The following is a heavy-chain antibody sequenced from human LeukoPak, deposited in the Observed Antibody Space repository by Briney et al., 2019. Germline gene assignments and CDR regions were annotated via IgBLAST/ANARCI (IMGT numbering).Heavy chain of an antibody. CDR1: GFTFSSYA. CDR2: ISYDGSNK. V-gene: IGHV3-30-3*01. CDR3: ARDWSPVAGKGDFDY. D-gene: IGHD6-19*01. Sequence: GGSLRLSCAASGFTFSSYAMHWVRQAPGKGLEWVAVISYDGSNKYYADSVKGRFTISRDNSKNTLYLQMNSLRAEDTAVYYCARDWSPVAGKGDFDYWGQGTLVTVSS. J-gene: IGHJ4*02.